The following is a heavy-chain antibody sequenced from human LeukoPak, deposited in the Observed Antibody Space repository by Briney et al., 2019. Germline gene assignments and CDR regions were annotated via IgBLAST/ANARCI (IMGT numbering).Heavy chain of an antibody. CDR2: INSDGSSL. V-gene: IGHV3-74*01. CDR3: ARDGGFDWGNVYFYGLEV. CDR1: GFTFNSYW. J-gene: IGHJ6*02. Sequence: GGSLRLSCVPPGFTFNSYWMHWVRHAPGKGLEWVARINSDGSSLHYAESVKGRVITSRDDAKNTVYLQMSSLTAGDTAAYFCARDGGFDWGNVYFYGLEVWGRGTSVTVAS. D-gene: IGHD3-16*01.